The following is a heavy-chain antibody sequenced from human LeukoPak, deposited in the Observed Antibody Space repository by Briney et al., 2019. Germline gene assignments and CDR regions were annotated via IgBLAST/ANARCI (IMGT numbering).Heavy chain of an antibody. CDR2: ISGSGGST. V-gene: IGHV3-23*01. CDR1: GFTFSSYA. D-gene: IGHD3-10*01. J-gene: IGHJ5*02. CDR3: AKASYFGSGSYVSDLGWLDP. Sequence: PGGSLRLSCAASGFTFSSYAMSWVRQAPGKGLEWVSAISGSGGSTYYADSVKGRFTISRDNSKNTLYLQMNSLRAEDTAVYYCAKASYFGSGSYVSDLGWLDPWGQGTLVTVSS.